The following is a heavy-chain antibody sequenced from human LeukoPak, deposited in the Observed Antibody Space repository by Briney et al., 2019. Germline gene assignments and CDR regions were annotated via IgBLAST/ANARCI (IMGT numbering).Heavy chain of an antibody. CDR2: IIPIFGTA. D-gene: IGHD1-1*01. J-gene: IGHJ4*02. Sequence: ASVKVSCKASGGTFSSYAISWVRQAPGQGLEWMGGIIPIFGTANYAQKFQGRVTITADESTSTAYMEPSSLRSEDTAVYYCAREDIGTTPWLYWGQGTLVTVSS. CDR1: GGTFSSYA. CDR3: AREDIGTTPWLY. V-gene: IGHV1-69*13.